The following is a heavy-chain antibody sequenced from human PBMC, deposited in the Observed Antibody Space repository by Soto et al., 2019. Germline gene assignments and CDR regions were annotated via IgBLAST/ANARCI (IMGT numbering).Heavy chain of an antibody. CDR3: ARDRDIGGMDV. Sequence: ASVKVSCKASGGTFSSYAISWVRQAPGQGLEWMGGIIPIFGTANYAQKFQGRVTITADKSTSTAYMELSSLRSEDTAVYDCARDRDIGGMDVWGQGTTVTVSS. CDR1: GGTFSSYA. D-gene: IGHD5-12*01. CDR2: IIPIFGTA. V-gene: IGHV1-69*06. J-gene: IGHJ6*02.